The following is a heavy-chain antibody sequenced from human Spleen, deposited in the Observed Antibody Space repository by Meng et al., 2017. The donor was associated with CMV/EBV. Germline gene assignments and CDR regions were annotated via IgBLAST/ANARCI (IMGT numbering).Heavy chain of an antibody. CDR1: GFTFSSYG. CDR3: AKQSSGWYVLDY. Sequence: GGSLRLSCAASGFTFSSYGMHWVRQAPGKGLEWVAVIWYDGSNKYYADSVKGRFTISRDNSKNTLYLQMNSLRAEDTAVYYCAKQSSGWYVLDYWGQGTLVTVSS. V-gene: IGHV3-33*06. D-gene: IGHD6-19*01. J-gene: IGHJ4*02. CDR2: IWYDGSNK.